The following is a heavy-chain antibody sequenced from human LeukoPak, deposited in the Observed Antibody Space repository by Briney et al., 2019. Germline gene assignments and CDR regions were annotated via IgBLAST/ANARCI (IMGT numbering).Heavy chain of an antibody. CDR2: IYPGDSDT. V-gene: IGHV5-51*01. Sequence: PGASPQISCGGSGTIFTSYWDGWVRQLPGEGLEWMGMIYPGDSDTRYSPSFQGQVAISADKSITTASLQWSSLKASDAAVYYCARLGGESCWGIDSWGQGTVVTVPA. CDR1: GTIFTSYW. J-gene: IGHJ4*02. CDR3: ARLGGESCWGIDS. D-gene: IGHD7-27*01.